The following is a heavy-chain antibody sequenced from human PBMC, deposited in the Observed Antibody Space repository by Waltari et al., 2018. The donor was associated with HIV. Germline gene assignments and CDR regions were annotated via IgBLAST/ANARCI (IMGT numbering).Heavy chain of an antibody. CDR2: RRNRVNNYAA. Sequence: LVEPGGGRAPRGGPLTLSVSVSGITFSRSAPAGLPRAPGKGLEWVGRRRNRVNNYAATYSASASGRFIISRDDSKYKAFLQMTSLTADDTALYYCTSLEGLRLGDSSLFGSWGQGTLVSVSS. V-gene: IGHV3-73*01. CDR1: GITFSRSA. D-gene: IGHD3-16*02. J-gene: IGHJ5*02. CDR3: TSLEGLRLGDSSLFGS.